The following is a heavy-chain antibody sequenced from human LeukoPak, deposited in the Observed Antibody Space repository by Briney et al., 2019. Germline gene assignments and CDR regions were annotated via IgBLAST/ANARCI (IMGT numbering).Heavy chain of an antibody. CDR3: ARDKVWAMAGRKGFDY. D-gene: IGHD6-19*01. J-gene: IGHJ4*02. V-gene: IGHV1-46*01. Sequence: ASVKVSCKASGYTFTSYYMHWVRQAPGQGLEWMGIINPSGGSTSYAQKFQGRVTMTRDMSTSTVYMELSSLRSEDTAVYYCARDKVWAMAGRKGFDYWGQGTLVTVSS. CDR1: GYTFTSYY. CDR2: INPSGGST.